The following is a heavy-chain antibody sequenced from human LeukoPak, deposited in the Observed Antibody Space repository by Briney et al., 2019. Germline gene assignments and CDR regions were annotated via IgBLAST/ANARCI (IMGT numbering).Heavy chain of an antibody. V-gene: IGHV3-7*01. CDR1: GFTFNSYW. Sequence: PGGSLRLSCAASGFTFNSYWVSWVRQAPGKGLEWVANIKQDGSEKYYVDSVKGRFTISRDNAKNSLYLQMNSLRAEDTAVYYCARDIRQDSGYSSGWFDDDFDIWGQGTMVTVSS. D-gene: IGHD6-19*01. CDR2: IKQDGSEK. CDR3: ARDIRQDSGYSSGWFDDDFDI. J-gene: IGHJ3*02.